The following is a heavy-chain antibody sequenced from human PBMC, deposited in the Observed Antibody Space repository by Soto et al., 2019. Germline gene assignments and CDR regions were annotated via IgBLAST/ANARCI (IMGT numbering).Heavy chain of an antibody. CDR1: GYSFTSYW. D-gene: IGHD1-26*01. CDR2: IDPSDSYT. CDR3: ATKSGSYYYYGMDV. V-gene: IGHV5-10-1*01. J-gene: IGHJ6*02. Sequence: PGESLKISCKGSGYSFTSYWISWVRQMPGKGLEWLWRIDPSDSYTNYSPSFQGHVTISADKSISTAYLQWSSLKASDTAMYYCATKSGSYYYYGMDVWGQGTTVTVSS.